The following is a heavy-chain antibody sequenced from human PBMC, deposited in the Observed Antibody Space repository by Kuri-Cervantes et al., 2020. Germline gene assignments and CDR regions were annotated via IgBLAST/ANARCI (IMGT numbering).Heavy chain of an antibody. CDR2: ISGSGGST. J-gene: IGHJ4*02. D-gene: IGHD3-3*01. CDR1: GFTFSSYA. CDR3: AKREYDFWSGYLPFLFDY. Sequence: LSLTCAASGFTFSSYAMSWVRQAPGKGLEWVSAISGSGGSTYYADSVKGRFTISRDNSKNTLYLQMNSLRAEDTAVYYCAKREYDFWSGYLPFLFDYWGQGTLVTVSS. V-gene: IGHV3-23*01.